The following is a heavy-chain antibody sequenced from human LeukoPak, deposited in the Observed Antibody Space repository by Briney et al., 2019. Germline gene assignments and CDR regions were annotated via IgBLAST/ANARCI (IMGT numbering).Heavy chain of an antibody. D-gene: IGHD3-10*01. CDR3: ARTRYYYNSRSYGAPYYFDY. CDR2: IYTSGST. Sequence: SETLSLTCTVSGGSISSYYWSWIRQPAGKGLEWIGRIYTSGSTNYDPSLKSRVTISVDTSKNQFSLKLSFVTAADTAVYYCARTRYYYNSRSYGAPYYFDYWGQGTLVTVSS. CDR1: GGSISSYY. J-gene: IGHJ4*02. V-gene: IGHV4-4*07.